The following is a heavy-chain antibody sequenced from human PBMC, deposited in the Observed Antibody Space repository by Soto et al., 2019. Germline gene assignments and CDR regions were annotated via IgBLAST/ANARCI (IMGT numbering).Heavy chain of an antibody. Sequence: GGSLRLSCAASGFTFSNAWMNWVRQAPGKGLEWVGRIKSKTDGGTTDYAAPVKGRFTISRDDSKNTLYLQMNSLKTEDTAVYYCTTDRRYYGSGSYFSFLGLDPWGQGTLVTVSS. CDR1: GFTFSNAW. CDR3: TTDRRYYGSGSYFSFLGLDP. V-gene: IGHV3-15*07. J-gene: IGHJ5*02. D-gene: IGHD3-10*01. CDR2: IKSKTDGGTT.